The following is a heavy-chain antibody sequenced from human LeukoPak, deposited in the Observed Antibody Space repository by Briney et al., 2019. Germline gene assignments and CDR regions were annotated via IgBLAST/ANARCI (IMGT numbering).Heavy chain of an antibody. CDR2: IYTSGST. Sequence: PSETLSLTCTASGGSISSYYWSWIRQPAGKGLEWIGRIYTSGSTNYNPSLKSRVTMSVDTSKNKFPLKLSSVTAADTAVYYCARETIWSGSGNYDYWGQGTLVTVSS. D-gene: IGHD1-26*01. CDR3: ARETIWSGSGNYDY. V-gene: IGHV4-4*07. J-gene: IGHJ4*02. CDR1: GGSISSYY.